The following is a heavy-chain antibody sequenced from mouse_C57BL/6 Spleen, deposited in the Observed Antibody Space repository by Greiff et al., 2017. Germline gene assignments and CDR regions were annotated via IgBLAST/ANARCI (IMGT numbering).Heavy chain of an antibody. Sequence: EVKVEESGGGLVKPGGSLKLSCAASGFTFSSYAMSWVRQTPEKRLEWVATISDGGSYTYYPDNVKGRFTISRDNAKNNLYLQMSHLKSEDTAMYYCARDPITTVVATDWYFDVWGTGTTVTVSS. CDR3: ARDPITTVVATDWYFDV. D-gene: IGHD1-1*01. J-gene: IGHJ1*03. CDR2: ISDGGSYT. V-gene: IGHV5-4*01. CDR1: GFTFSSYA.